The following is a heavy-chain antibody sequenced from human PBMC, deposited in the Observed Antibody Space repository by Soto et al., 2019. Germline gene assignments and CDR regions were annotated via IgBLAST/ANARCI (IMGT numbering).Heavy chain of an antibody. V-gene: IGHV3-15*07. CDR3: TTARISLSYGMDV. CDR1: GFTFSNAW. J-gene: IGHJ6*02. Sequence: EVQLVESGGGLVKPGGALRLSCAASGFTFSNAWMNWVRQAPGKGLEWVGRIKSKTEGGTTDYAAPVKGRFTISRDDSKNTLYLQMNSLKTEDTAVYYCTTARISLSYGMDVWGQGTTVTVSS. CDR2: IKSKTEGGTT.